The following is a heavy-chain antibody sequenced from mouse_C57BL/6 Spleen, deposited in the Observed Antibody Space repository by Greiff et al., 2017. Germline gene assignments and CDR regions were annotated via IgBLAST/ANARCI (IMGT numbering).Heavy chain of an antibody. D-gene: IGHD1-1*01. CDR3: AREGYYYGSSYWYFDV. CDR1: GYSITSGYD. V-gene: IGHV3-1*01. CDR2: ISYSGST. J-gene: IGHJ1*03. Sequence: VQLKESGPGMVKPSQSLSLTCTVTGYSITSGYDWHWIRHFPGNKLEWMGYISYSGSTNYNPSLKSRISITHDTSKNHFFLKLNSVTTEDTATYYCAREGYYYGSSYWYFDVWGTGTTVTVSS.